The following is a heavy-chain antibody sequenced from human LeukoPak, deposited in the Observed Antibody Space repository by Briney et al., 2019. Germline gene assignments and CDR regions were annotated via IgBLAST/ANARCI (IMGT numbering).Heavy chain of an antibody. J-gene: IGHJ3*01. D-gene: IGHD4-17*01. CDR3: AKDPNGDYVGAFDF. CDR1: GFMFSSYA. CDR2: ISNDASYK. Sequence: GGSLRLSCAASGFMFSSYAMHWVRQAPGKGLEWVAVISNDASYKYYADSVKGRFTISRDNSKNTLYLQMNSLRAEDTAVYYCAKDPNGDYVGAFDFWGQGTMVTVSS. V-gene: IGHV3-30-3*01.